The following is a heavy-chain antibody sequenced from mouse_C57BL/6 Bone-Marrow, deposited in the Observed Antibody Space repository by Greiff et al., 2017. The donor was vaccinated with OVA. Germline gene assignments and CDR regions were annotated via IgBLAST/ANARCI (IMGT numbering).Heavy chain of an antibody. V-gene: IGHV1-54*01. CDR2: INPGSGGT. Sequence: VQLQQSGAELVRPGTSVKVSCKASGYAFTNYLIEWVKQRPGQGLAWIGVINPGSGGTNYNEKLKGKATLTADTSSSTAYMQLSSLTSEDSAVYFCARGYYGSRTYYFDYWGQGTTLTVSS. D-gene: IGHD1-1*01. CDR1: GYAFTNYL. CDR3: ARGYYGSRTYYFDY. J-gene: IGHJ2*01.